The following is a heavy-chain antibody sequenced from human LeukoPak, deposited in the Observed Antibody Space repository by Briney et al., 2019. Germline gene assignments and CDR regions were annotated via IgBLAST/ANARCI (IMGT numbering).Heavy chain of an antibody. Sequence: SETLSLTCTVSGGSISSYYWSWIRQPPGKGLEWIGYIYYSGSTNYNPSLKSRVTISVDTSKNQFSLKLSSVTAADTAVYYCARYGYDILTGHYFDYWGQGILVTVSS. D-gene: IGHD3-9*01. J-gene: IGHJ4*02. CDR2: IYYSGST. V-gene: IGHV4-59*01. CDR1: GGSISSYY. CDR3: ARYGYDILTGHYFDY.